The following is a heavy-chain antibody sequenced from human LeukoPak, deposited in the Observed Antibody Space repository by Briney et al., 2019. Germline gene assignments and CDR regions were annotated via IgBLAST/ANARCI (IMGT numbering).Heavy chain of an antibody. CDR2: INTNSGGT. J-gene: IGHJ4*02. CDR3: ARVRAKEQWLVAY. CDR1: GYTFTGYY. Sequence: ASVKVSCKASGYTFTGYYMHWVRQAPGQGLEWMGWINTNSGGTNYAQKFQGRVTMTRATAISTDYMELSRLRSDDTAVYYCARVRAKEQWLVAYWGQGTLVTVSS. D-gene: IGHD6-19*01. V-gene: IGHV1-2*02.